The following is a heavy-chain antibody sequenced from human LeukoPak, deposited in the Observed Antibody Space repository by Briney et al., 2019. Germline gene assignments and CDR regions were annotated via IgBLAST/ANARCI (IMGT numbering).Heavy chain of an antibody. V-gene: IGHV3-9*01. CDR3: AKDIRDIVVVAAAMNAFDI. CDR1: GFTFDDYA. CDR2: ISWNSGSI. Sequence: GRSLRLSCAASGFTFDDYAMHWVRQAPGKGLEWVSGISWNSGSIGYADSVKGRFTISRDNAKNSLYLQMNSLRAEDTALYYCAKDIRDIVVVAAAMNAFDIWGQGTMVTVSS. J-gene: IGHJ3*02. D-gene: IGHD2-15*01.